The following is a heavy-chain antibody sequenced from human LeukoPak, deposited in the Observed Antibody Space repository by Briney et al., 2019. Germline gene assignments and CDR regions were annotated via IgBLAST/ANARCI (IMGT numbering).Heavy chain of an antibody. D-gene: IGHD1-26*01. V-gene: IGHV3-23*01. CDR2: INGRGGST. J-gene: IGHJ4*02. CDR1: GFIFDDYG. CDR3: AKGDTTWELPHDY. Sequence: PGGSLRLSCAAFGFIFDDYGMSWVRQAPGKVLEWVSSINGRGGSTYYADSVKGRFTISRDKSKNTLYLQMNSLRAEDTAVYYCAKGDTTWELPHDYWGQGTLVTVSS.